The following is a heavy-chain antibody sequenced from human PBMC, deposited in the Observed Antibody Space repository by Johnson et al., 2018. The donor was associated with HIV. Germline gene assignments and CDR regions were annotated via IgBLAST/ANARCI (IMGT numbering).Heavy chain of an antibody. CDR2: IRYDGSKT. Sequence: QVQLVESGGGVVQPGRSLRLSCAASGFTFSSYAMHWVRQAPGKGLEWVAFIRYDGSKTYYEDSVKGRLTISSDNSKNTLYLQMSSLRPEDTAVYYCARDGRDLVTRGSFDVWGQGTVVTVSS. D-gene: IGHD5-18*01. J-gene: IGHJ3*01. CDR3: ARDGRDLVTRGSFDV. CDR1: GFTFSSYA. V-gene: IGHV3-30*02.